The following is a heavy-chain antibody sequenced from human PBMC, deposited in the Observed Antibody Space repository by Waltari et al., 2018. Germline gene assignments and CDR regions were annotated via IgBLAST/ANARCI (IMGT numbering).Heavy chain of an antibody. J-gene: IGHJ4*02. D-gene: IGHD4-17*01. V-gene: IGHV3-23*01. CDR3: AKFSPYGGVTY. CDR1: VFTLRISA. Sequence: EVQLLESGGGSVQPGGSLRLPCAASVFTLRISAMGWVRQAGEGVGWVSASMRSGERTYYAASVKGRFTIARDNSKNTRSLQMSSLRVEDRALYYCAKFSPYGGVTYWGQGTLVTVSS. CDR2: SMRSGERT.